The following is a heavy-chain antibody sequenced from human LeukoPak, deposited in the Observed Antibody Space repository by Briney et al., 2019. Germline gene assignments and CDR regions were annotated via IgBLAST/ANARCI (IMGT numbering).Heavy chain of an antibody. CDR2: IYYSGST. J-gene: IGHJ4*02. CDR3: VRRGYCSGVSCYTFDQ. D-gene: IGHD2-15*01. CDR1: GVSISSSY. Sequence: SETLSLTCTVSGVSISSSYWSWIRQSPGKGVEWIGYIYYSGSTNYNPSLKSRVTISVDTSKKQLSLKLSSVTAAYTAVYYCVRRGYCSGVSCYTFDQWGQGTLVTVSS. V-gene: IGHV4-59*08.